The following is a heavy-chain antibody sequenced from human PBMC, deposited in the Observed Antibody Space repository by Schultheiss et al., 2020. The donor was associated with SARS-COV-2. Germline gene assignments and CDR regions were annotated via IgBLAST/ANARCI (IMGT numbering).Heavy chain of an antibody. V-gene: IGHV3-74*01. Sequence: GGSLRLSCAASGFTFTSYAMHWVRQAPGKGLEWVSRINSDGSSTSYADSVKGRFTTSRDNARNSLFLQMNSLRADDTALYYCARVRRVAGTSYLDYWGQGTLVTVSS. CDR1: GFTFTSYA. CDR2: INSDGSST. D-gene: IGHD1-1*01. J-gene: IGHJ4*02. CDR3: ARVRRVAGTSYLDY.